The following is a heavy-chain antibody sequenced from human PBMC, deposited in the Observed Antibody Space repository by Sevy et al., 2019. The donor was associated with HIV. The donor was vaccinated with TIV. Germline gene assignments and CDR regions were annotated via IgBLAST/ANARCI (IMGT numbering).Heavy chain of an antibody. CDR1: GFTFSSYS. CDR2: ISSSSSYI. D-gene: IGHD6-13*01. Sequence: GGSLRLSCAASGFTFSSYSMNWVRQAPGKGLEWVSSISSSSSYIYYADSVKGRFTISRDNAKNSLYLQMNSLRAEDTAVYYCARGASSKQQLATRRDYYYYMDVWGKGTTVTVSS. V-gene: IGHV3-21*01. CDR3: ARGASSKQQLATRRDYYYYMDV. J-gene: IGHJ6*03.